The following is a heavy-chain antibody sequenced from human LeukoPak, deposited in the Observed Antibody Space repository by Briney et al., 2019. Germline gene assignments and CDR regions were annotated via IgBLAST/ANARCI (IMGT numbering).Heavy chain of an antibody. Sequence: SETLSLTCTVSGGSISSYYWSWIRQPPGKGLEWIGYIYYSGSTNYNPSLKSRVTISVDTSKNQFSLKLSSVTAAYTAVYYCARDRLGAFDYGGQGTLVTVSS. CDR2: IYYSGST. D-gene: IGHD3-16*01. CDR1: GGSISSYY. CDR3: ARDRLGAFDY. V-gene: IGHV4-59*01. J-gene: IGHJ4*02.